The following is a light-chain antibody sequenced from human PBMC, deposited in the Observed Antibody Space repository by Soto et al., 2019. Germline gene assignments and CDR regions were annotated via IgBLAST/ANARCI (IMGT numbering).Light chain of an antibody. CDR3: SSYGGTNNFVV. Sequence: QSALTQPPSASGSPGQSVTISCTGTSSAVGGYKYVSWYQQHPGKAPKLIIYEVTKRPSGVPDRFSGSKSDNTASLTVSGLQAEDEADYYCSSYGGTNNFVVFGGGTQVTVL. V-gene: IGLV2-8*01. J-gene: IGLJ2*01. CDR1: SSAVGGYKY. CDR2: EVT.